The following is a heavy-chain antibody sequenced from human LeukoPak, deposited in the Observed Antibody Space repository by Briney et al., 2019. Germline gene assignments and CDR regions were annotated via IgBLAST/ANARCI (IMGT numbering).Heavy chain of an antibody. CDR1: GYSFTSYA. CDR3: ARRLYGDKLPYDY. CDR2: INTGNGNT. Sequence: ASVKVSCKASGYSFTSYAIHWVRQAPGQSLEWMGWINTGNGNTEYSQKFQGRVTISRDTSASTAYMELSSLRSEDTAVYYCARRLYGDKLPYDYWGQGTLVTVSS. J-gene: IGHJ4*02. V-gene: IGHV1-3*04. D-gene: IGHD4-17*01.